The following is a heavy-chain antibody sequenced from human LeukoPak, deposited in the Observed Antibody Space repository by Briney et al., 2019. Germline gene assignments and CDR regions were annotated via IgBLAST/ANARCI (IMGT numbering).Heavy chain of an antibody. D-gene: IGHD6-13*01. V-gene: IGHV1-18*01. CDR2: ISAYNGNT. CDR1: GYTFTSYG. Sequence: GASVKVSCKASGYTFTSYGISWVRQAPGQGLEWMGWISAYNGNTNYVQKLQGRVTMTTDTSTSTAYMELRSLRSDDTAVYYCARKSIAAAGTELDYWGQGTLVTVSS. CDR3: ARKSIAAAGTELDY. J-gene: IGHJ4*02.